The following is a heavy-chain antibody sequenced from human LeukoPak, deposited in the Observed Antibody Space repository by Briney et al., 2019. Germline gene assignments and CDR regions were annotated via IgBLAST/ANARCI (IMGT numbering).Heavy chain of an antibody. D-gene: IGHD5-18*01. V-gene: IGHV4-4*02. CDR1: GFTFSSYW. J-gene: IGHJ4*02. Sequence: GCLRLSCEVSGFTFSSYWMSWVRQAPGKGLEWIGSIYYSGSTYYNPSLKSRVTISLDMSKNQFSLKLSSVTAADTAVYYCARDWTAYSYGKTDYWGQGTLVTVSS. CDR2: IYYSGST. CDR3: ARDWTAYSYGKTDY.